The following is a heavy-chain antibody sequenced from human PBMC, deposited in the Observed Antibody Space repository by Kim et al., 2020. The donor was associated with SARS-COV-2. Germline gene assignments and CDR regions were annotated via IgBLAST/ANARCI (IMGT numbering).Heavy chain of an antibody. CDR1: GGSISSSSYY. Sequence: SETLSLTCTVSGGSISSSSYYWGWICQPPGKGLEWIGSIYYSGSTYYNPSLKSRVTISVDTSKNQFSLKLSSVTAADTAVYYCARKTPLRSGSYSPGAFDIWGQGTMVTVSS. J-gene: IGHJ3*02. CDR2: IYYSGST. CDR3: ARKTPLRSGSYSPGAFDI. V-gene: IGHV4-39*01. D-gene: IGHD3-10*01.